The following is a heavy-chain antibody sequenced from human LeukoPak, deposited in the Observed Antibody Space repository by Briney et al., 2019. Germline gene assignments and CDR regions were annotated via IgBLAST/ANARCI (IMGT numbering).Heavy chain of an antibody. CDR1: GYTFTGYY. D-gene: IGHD3-10*01. CDR2: INPNSGGT. CDR3: ATKDGSGSYYPDAFDI. Sequence: ASVKVSCKASGYTFTGYYMHWVRQAPGQGLEWMGWINPNSGGTNYAQKFQGRVTMTRDTSISTAYMELSRLRSDDTAVYYCATKDGSGSYYPDAFDIWGQGTMVTVSS. V-gene: IGHV1-2*02. J-gene: IGHJ3*02.